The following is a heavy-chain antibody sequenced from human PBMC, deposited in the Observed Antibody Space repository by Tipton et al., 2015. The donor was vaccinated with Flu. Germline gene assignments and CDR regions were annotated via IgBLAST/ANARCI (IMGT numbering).Heavy chain of an antibody. CDR2: IYYSGST. CDR1: GGSISSSAYY. D-gene: IGHD4-17*01. J-gene: IGHJ4*02. V-gene: IGHV4-39*07. Sequence: TLSLTCTVSGGSISSSAYYWGWIRQTPGKGLEWIGNIYYSGSTFYNPSLKSRVTISLDKSTNQFSLKLTSVTATDTAIYYCASAPTMTTFFFWGQGTLVTVSS. CDR3: ASAPTMTTFFF.